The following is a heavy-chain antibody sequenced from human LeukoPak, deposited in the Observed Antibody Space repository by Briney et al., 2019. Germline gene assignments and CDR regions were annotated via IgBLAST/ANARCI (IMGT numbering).Heavy chain of an antibody. CDR3: AKGDGSSPYYGMDV. V-gene: IGHV3-30*18. CDR2: ISYGGNDK. D-gene: IGHD6-6*01. CDR1: GFTFSNYG. J-gene: IGHJ6*02. Sequence: GGSLSLSCAASGFTFSNYGMHWVRQAPGKGLEWVAVISYGGNDKFYADSVTGRFTISRDNSKNTLYMQMNSLRVEDTAMYYCAKGDGSSPYYGMDVWGQGTTVTVSS.